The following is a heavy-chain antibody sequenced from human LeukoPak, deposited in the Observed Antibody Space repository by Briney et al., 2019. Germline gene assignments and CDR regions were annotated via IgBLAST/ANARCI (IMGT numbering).Heavy chain of an antibody. V-gene: IGHV3-9*01. Sequence: GGSLRLSCAASGFTFDDYAMHWVRQAPGKGLEWVSGISWNSGSIGYADSVKGRFTISRDNAKNSLYLQMNSLRAEDTALYYCAKDLGPGYLSRWPYYYPYGMARWRQATTLTVCS. D-gene: IGHD6-13*01. CDR2: ISWNSGSI. J-gene: IGHJ6*02. CDR3: AKDLGPGYLSRWPYYYPYGMAR. CDR1: GFTFDDYA.